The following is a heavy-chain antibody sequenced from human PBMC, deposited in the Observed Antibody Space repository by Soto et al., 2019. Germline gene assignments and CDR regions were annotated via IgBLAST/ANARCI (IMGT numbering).Heavy chain of an antibody. J-gene: IGHJ4*02. CDR2: IYYSGST. CDR3: ARGSYDSSGYYYYY. CDR1: GGSISSYY. Sequence: SETLSLSCTVSGGSISSYYWSGIRQPPGKGLEWIGYIYYSGSTNYNPSLKSRVTISVDTSKNQFSLKLSSVTAADTAVYYCARGSYDSSGYYYYYWGQGTLVTSPQ. V-gene: IGHV4-59*01. D-gene: IGHD3-22*01.